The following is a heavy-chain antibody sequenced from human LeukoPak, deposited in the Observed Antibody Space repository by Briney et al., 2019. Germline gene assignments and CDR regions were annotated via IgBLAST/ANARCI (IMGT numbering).Heavy chain of an antibody. CDR1: GYTFTSYG. CDR2: ISAYNGNT. V-gene: IGHV1-18*01. J-gene: IGHJ4*02. CDR3: ARDLRPYYDSSGYYII. Sequence: ASVKVSCKASGYTFTSYGISWVRQAPGQGLEWMGWISAYNGNTKYAQKLQGRVTMTTDTSTNTAYMEVRSLRSDDTAVYYCARDLRPYYDSSGYYIIWGQGTLVTVSS. D-gene: IGHD3-22*01.